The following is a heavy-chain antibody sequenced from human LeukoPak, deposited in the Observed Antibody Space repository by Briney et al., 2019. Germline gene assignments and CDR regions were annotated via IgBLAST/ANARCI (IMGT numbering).Heavy chain of an antibody. D-gene: IGHD3-22*01. V-gene: IGHV4-39*07. J-gene: IGHJ4*02. CDR3: ARMSSIPGYSSGWYPYYYDSGGYYYFDY. Sequence: SETLSLTCTVSGGSISSSSYYWGWIRQAPGKGPEWIGSIYYGGNTYYSPSLKSRVTISVDTSKKQFSLKLNSVTAADTAVYYCARMSSIPGYSSGWYPYYYDSGGYYYFDYWGQGTLVTVSS. CDR2: IYYGGNT. CDR1: GGSISSSSYY.